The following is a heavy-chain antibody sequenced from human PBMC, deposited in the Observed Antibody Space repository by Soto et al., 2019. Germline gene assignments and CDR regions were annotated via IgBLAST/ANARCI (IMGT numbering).Heavy chain of an antibody. D-gene: IGHD2-2*01. CDR1: GYSFTSYW. CDR2: IYPGDSDT. V-gene: IGHV5-51*01. Sequence: GESLKISCKGSGYSFTSYWIGWVRQMPGKGLEWMGIIYPGDSDTGYSPSFQGQVTISADKSISTAYLQWSSLKASDTAMYYCARHVRYCSSTSCLPSDYYYYGMDVWGQGTTVTVSS. J-gene: IGHJ6*02. CDR3: ARHVRYCSSTSCLPSDYYYYGMDV.